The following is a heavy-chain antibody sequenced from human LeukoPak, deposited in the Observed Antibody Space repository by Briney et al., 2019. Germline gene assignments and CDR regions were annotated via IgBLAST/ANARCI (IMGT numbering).Heavy chain of an antibody. Sequence: PSETLSLTCTVSGGSISSGDYYWSWIRQPPGKGLEWIGYIYYSGSTYYNPSLKSRVTISVDTSKNQFSLKLSSVTAADTAVYYCARLVVVAAKVDYWGQGTLVTVSS. J-gene: IGHJ4*02. CDR2: IYYSGST. CDR1: GGSISSGDYY. CDR3: ARLVVVAAKVDY. D-gene: IGHD2-15*01. V-gene: IGHV4-30-4*01.